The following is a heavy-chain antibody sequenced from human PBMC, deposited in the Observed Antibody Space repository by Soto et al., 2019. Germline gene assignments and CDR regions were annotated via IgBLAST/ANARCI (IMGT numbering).Heavy chain of an antibody. CDR1: GGSISSSNW. D-gene: IGHD3-3*01. CDR3: ARVTGSGYYIRDYYYGMDV. V-gene: IGHV4-4*02. J-gene: IGHJ6*02. Sequence: SETLSLTCAVSGGSISSSNWWSWVRQTPGKGLEWIGEIYHSGSTNYNPSLKSRVTISVDKSKNQFSLKLSSVTAADTAVYYCARVTGSGYYIRDYYYGMDVWGQGTTVTVSS. CDR2: IYHSGST.